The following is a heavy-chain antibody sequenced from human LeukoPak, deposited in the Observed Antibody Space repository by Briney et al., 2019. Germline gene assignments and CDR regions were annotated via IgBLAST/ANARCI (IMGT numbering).Heavy chain of an antibody. V-gene: IGHV4-59*08. CDR3: ARFRRYCSSTSCYIYYYYGTDV. CDR2: IYYSGST. D-gene: IGHD2-2*02. CDR1: GGSISSYY. Sequence: SETLSLTCTVSGGSISSYYWSWVRQPPGKGLEWVGYIYYSGSTNYNPSLKSRVTISVDTSKNQFSLKLSSVTAADTAVYYCARFRRYCSSTSCYIYYYYGTDVWGQGTTVTVSS. J-gene: IGHJ6*02.